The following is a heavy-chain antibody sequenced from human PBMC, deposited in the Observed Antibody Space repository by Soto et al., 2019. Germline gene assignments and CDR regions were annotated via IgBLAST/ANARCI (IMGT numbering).Heavy chain of an antibody. CDR2: ISGGGGTT. Sequence: EVQLLESGGDLVQPGGSLRLSCAASGFAFSNYAMNWVRQAPGKGLEWVSVISGGGGTTYYADSVKGRFTISRDNSKKTLYLQMSSLRGDDMAVYYCAKEWSQGYYFDYWGQGTLVIVSS. V-gene: IGHV3-23*01. J-gene: IGHJ4*02. D-gene: IGHD2-15*01. CDR1: GFAFSNYA. CDR3: AKEWSQGYYFDY.